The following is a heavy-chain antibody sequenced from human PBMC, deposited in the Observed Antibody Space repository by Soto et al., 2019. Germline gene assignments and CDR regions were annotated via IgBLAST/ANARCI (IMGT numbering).Heavy chain of an antibody. CDR1: GFSLSTSGVG. D-gene: IGHD2-15*01. J-gene: IGHJ4*02. Sequence: SGPTLVKPTQTLTLTCTFSGFSLSTSGVGVGWIRQPPGKALEWLALIYWDDDKRYSPSLKSRLTITKDTSKNQVVLTMTNMDPVDTATYYCAHSPLGGACSGGSCYRTYFDYWGQGTLVTVSS. V-gene: IGHV2-5*02. CDR2: IYWDDDK. CDR3: AHSPLGGACSGGSCYRTYFDY.